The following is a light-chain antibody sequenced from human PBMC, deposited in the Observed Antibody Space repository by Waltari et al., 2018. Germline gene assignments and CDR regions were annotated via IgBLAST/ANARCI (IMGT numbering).Light chain of an antibody. V-gene: IGKV3-15*01. CDR3: QQYNNWT. CDR1: QSVSSN. CDR2: GAS. Sequence: ERVMTQSPATLSVSPGERATLSCRASQSVSSNLAWYQQKPGQAPRLLIYGASTRATGIPARFSGSGSGTEFTLTISSMQSEDFAFYYCQQYNNWTFGQGTKVEIK. J-gene: IGKJ1*01.